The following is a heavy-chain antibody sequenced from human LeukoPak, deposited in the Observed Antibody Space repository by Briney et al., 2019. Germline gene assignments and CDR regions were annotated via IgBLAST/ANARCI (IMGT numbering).Heavy chain of an antibody. CDR1: GFTFSSYS. D-gene: IGHD5-24*01. Sequence: GGSLRLSCAASGFTFSSYSMNWVRQAPGKGLEWVSSISSSSSYIYYADSVKGRFTISRDNAKNSLYLQMNSLRAEDTAAYYCARDGIPRDGYNFYYFDYWGQGTLVTVSS. CDR3: ARDGIPRDGYNFYYFDY. CDR2: ISSSSSYI. V-gene: IGHV3-21*01. J-gene: IGHJ4*02.